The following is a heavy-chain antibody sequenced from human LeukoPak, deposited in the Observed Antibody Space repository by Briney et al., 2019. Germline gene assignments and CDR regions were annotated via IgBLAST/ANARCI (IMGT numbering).Heavy chain of an antibody. J-gene: IGHJ4*02. CDR1: GFTFSSYS. CDR2: VSSSSSYI. Sequence: GGSLRLSCAASGFTFSSYSMNWVRQAPGKGLEWASSVSSSSSYIYYADSVKGRFTISRDNAKNSLYLQMNSLRAEDTAVYYCASYYDSSGYPSGGGQGTLVTVSS. D-gene: IGHD3-22*01. V-gene: IGHV3-21*01. CDR3: ASYYDSSGYPSG.